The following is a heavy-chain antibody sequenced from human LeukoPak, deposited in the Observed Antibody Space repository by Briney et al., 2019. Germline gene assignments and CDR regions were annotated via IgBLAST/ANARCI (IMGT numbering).Heavy chain of an antibody. CDR1: GYTFTSYD. D-gene: IGHD6-13*01. J-gene: IGHJ4*02. CDR3: AIHEYSSSWPFDY. CDR2: MNPNSGNT. V-gene: IGHV1-8*01. Sequence: GASVKVSCKASGYTFTSYDINWVRQATGQGLEWMGWMNPNSGNTGYAQRFQGRVTMTRNTSISTAYMELSSLRSEDTAVYYCAIHEYSSSWPFDYWGQGTLVTVSS.